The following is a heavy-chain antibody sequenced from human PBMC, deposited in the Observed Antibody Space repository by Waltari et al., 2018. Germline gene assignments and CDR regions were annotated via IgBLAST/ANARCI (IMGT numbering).Heavy chain of an antibody. CDR1: GGTFSSYA. CDR3: ARPDYVSSGEDY. J-gene: IGHJ4*02. V-gene: IGHV1-69*05. CDR2: IIPIFGTA. D-gene: IGHD3-22*01. Sequence: QVQLVQSGAEVKKPGSSVQVSCKASGGTFSSYALSWVRQAPGQGLEWMGGIIPIFGTANYAQKFQGRVTITMDTSTSTVYMELSSLRSEDTAVYYCARPDYVSSGEDYWGQGTLVTVSS.